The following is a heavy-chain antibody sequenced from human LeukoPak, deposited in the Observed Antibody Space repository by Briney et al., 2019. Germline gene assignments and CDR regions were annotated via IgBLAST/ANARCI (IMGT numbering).Heavy chain of an antibody. CDR2: ISNSGSAT. CDR1: GIIFSDSY. Sequence: PGGSLRLSCMASGIIFSDSYMGWIRQAPGKGLEWISYISNSGSATYYADSVKGRFTISRDNTKNLVFLQMNSLTVEDTAVYYCARDPPKGNFDFWGQGTLVTVSS. J-gene: IGHJ4*02. CDR3: ARDPPKGNFDF. V-gene: IGHV3-11*01.